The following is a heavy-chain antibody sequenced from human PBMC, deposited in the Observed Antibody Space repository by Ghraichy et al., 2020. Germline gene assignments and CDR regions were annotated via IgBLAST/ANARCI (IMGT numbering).Heavy chain of an antibody. V-gene: IGHV4-39*01. J-gene: IGHJ4*02. Sequence: SETLSLTCTVSGGSISSSSYYWGWIRQPPGKGLEWIGSIYYSGSTYYNPSLKSRVTISVDTSKNQFSLKLSSVTAADTAVYYCARHHNDYSNHEIDYWGQGTLVTVSS. D-gene: IGHD4-11*01. CDR3: ARHHNDYSNHEIDY. CDR2: IYYSGST. CDR1: GGSISSSSYY.